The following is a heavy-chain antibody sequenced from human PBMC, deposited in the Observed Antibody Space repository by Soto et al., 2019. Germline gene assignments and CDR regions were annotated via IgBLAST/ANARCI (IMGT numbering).Heavy chain of an antibody. CDR2: INAGNGNT. Sequence: QVQLVQYGAEVKRPGASVKVSCKASGYTFTSYAMHWVRQAPGQRLEWMGWINAGNGNTKYSQKFQGRVTITRDTSASTAYMELSSLRSEDTAVYYCAREHYGSGSVNWFDPWGQGTLVTVSS. D-gene: IGHD3-10*01. V-gene: IGHV1-3*01. CDR3: AREHYGSGSVNWFDP. CDR1: GYTFTSYA. J-gene: IGHJ5*02.